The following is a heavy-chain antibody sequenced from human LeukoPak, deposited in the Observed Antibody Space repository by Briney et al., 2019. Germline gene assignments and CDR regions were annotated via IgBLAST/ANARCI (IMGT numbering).Heavy chain of an antibody. CDR3: AISRWNSADRYWFDP. CDR1: GFTFDDYG. CDR2: INWNGGST. D-gene: IGHD1-26*01. V-gene: IGHV3-20*04. J-gene: IGHJ5*02. Sequence: PGGSLRLSCAASGFTFDDYGMSWVRQAPGKGLEWVSGINWNGGSTGYADSVKGRFTISRDNAKNSLYLQMNSLRAEDTAIYYCAISRWNSADRYWFDPWGQGTLVTVSS.